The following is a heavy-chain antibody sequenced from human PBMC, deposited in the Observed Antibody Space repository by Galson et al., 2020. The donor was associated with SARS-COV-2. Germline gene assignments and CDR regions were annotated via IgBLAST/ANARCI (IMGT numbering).Heavy chain of an antibody. CDR2: ISDSGGST. V-gene: IGHV3-23*01. CDR3: ATFGVGWYYWFDP. CDR1: GFTFSNYA. D-gene: IGHD6-19*01. J-gene: IGHJ5*02. Sequence: GGSLRLSCATSGFTFSNYAMSWVRQAPGTGLEWVSDISDSGGSTNYADSVKGRFTISRDNSKNTLYLQMSSLRGEDTAVYYCATFGVGWYYWFDPWGQGTLVTVSS.